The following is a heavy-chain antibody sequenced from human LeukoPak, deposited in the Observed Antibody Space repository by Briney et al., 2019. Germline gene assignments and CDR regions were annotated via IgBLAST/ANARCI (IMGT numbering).Heavy chain of an antibody. V-gene: IGHV3-33*01. CDR2: IWFGGSNK. CDR3: ARVVSYYGSSYRLLDL. Sequence: PGRSLRLSCEASGFSFSTYGMHWVRQAPGKGLEWVALIWFGGSNKHYADSVEGRFTISRDNSKNTMYLQMDSLRAEDTAVYYCARVVSYYGSSYRLLDLWGRGTLVTVSS. J-gene: IGHJ2*01. CDR1: GFSFSTYG. D-gene: IGHD3-10*01.